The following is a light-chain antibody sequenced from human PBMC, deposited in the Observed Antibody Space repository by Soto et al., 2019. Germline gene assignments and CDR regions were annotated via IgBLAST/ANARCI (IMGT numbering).Light chain of an antibody. CDR1: HSVSSN. Sequence: EVMVTQSPATLSASPGERATLSCRAGHSVSSNLAWYQQKPGQAPRLLIYGASTRATGIPARFSGSGSGTEFTLTISSLQSEDFAVYYCQQYNKWPGTFGQGTKVDIK. J-gene: IGKJ1*01. CDR3: QQYNKWPGT. CDR2: GAS. V-gene: IGKV3-15*01.